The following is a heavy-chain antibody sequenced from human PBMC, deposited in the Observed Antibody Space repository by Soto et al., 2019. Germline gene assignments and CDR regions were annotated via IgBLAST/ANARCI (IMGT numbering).Heavy chain of an antibody. D-gene: IGHD6-19*01. J-gene: IGHJ6*02. CDR3: ARGGAVACIYYYGMDV. CDR1: GDSVSSNNLT. CDR2: AFYRSEWYN. Sequence: PSQTLSLTRAVSGDSVSSNNLTWYWLRQSPSRGLEWLGRAFYRSEWYNDYAVSVKSRITINTDTFKNQFCRLLNSVTTADTAVYYCARGGAVACIYYYGMDVRGQGATVTASS. V-gene: IGHV6-1*01.